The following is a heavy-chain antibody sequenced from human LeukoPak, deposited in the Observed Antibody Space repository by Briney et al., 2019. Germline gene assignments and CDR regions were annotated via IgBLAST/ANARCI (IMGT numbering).Heavy chain of an antibody. D-gene: IGHD3-22*01. CDR2: IIPIFGTA. V-gene: IGHV1-69*05. CDR3: ARGTYYYDSSGYYYKHFQH. CDR1: GGTFSSYA. Sequence: SVKVSCKASGGTFSSYAISWVRQAPGQGLEWMGGIIPIFGTANYAQKFQGRVTITTDESTSTAYMGLSSLRSEDTAVYYCARGTYYYDSSGYYYKHFQHWGQGTLVTVSS. J-gene: IGHJ1*01.